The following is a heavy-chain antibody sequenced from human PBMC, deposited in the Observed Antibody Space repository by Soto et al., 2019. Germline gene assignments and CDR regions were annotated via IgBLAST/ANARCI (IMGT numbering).Heavy chain of an antibody. CDR3: ARDLAAQYYGMDV. CDR1: GYTFTSYY. Sequence: QVQLVQSGAEVKKPGASVKVSCKASGYTFTSYYMHWVRQAPGQGLEWMGIINPSGGSTSYAQKFPGRVNMTRDTSTSTVYMELSSLRSEDTAVYYCARDLAAQYYGMDVWGQGTTVTVSS. J-gene: IGHJ6*02. CDR2: INPSGGST. D-gene: IGHD6-25*01. V-gene: IGHV1-46*03.